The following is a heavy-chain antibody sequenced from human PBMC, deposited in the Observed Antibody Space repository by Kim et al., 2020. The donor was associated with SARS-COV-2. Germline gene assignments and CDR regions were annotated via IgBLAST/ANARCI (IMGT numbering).Heavy chain of an antibody. Sequence: GGSLRLSCAASEFTFSNYWMHWVRQAPGKGLDWVSPITSDGSTTYYADSVKGGFAVSRDNAKNTLYLQMHSLRAEDTAVYYCASQTHRAYGFDARRKRPT. D-gene: IGHD2-21*01. CDR1: EFTFSNYW. J-gene: IGHJ6*04. CDR2: ITSDGSTT. CDR3: ASQTHRAYGFDA. V-gene: IGHV3-74*01.